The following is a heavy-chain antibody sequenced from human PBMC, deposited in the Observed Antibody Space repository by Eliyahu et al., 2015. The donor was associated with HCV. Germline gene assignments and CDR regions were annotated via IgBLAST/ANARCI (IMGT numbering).Heavy chain of an antibody. Sequence: EVQLVESGGGLVQPGGSLRLXCAASGFTFSSXWMSWVRQAPGKGLEGVANIKQDGSEKYYVDSVKGRFTISRDNAKNSLYLQMNSLRAEDTAVYYCARAGSYRDDAFDIWGQGTMVTVSS. V-gene: IGHV3-7*01. J-gene: IGHJ3*02. D-gene: IGHD3-16*02. CDR1: GFTFSSXW. CDR3: ARAGSYRDDAFDI. CDR2: IKQDGSEK.